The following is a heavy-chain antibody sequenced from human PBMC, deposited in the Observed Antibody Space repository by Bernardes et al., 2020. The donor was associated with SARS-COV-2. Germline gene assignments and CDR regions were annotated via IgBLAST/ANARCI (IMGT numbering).Heavy chain of an antibody. CDR3: SRPGVTMIRGPPRRLSYGMDV. V-gene: IGHV4-39*01. CDR1: GGSISGSNYG. J-gene: IGHJ6*02. D-gene: IGHD3-10*01. Sequence: SETLSLTCTVSGGSISGSNYGWGWIRQPPGKGLEWIGTFYYSGNTYYNPSLKSPVTLSVDTYKNQFSLELRSVTAADTAVYYCSRPGVTMIRGPPRRLSYGMDVWGQGTTVTVSS. CDR2: FYYSGNT.